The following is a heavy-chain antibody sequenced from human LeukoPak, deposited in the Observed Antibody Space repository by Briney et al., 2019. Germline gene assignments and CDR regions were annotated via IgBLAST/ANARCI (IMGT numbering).Heavy chain of an antibody. CDR2: ISGSGGSA. D-gene: IGHD6-19*01. Sequence: GSLRLSCAASGFTFSSYAMGSGRRAPGKRLGWVSAISGSGGSAYYADSVKGRVTISRDNSKNPMHLQMHSLRDADTARYYCAKGRGKWLVSGGPYGMHLWGPGTTVPVSS. CDR3: AKGRGKWLVSGGPYGMHL. J-gene: IGHJ6*02. V-gene: IGHV3-23*01. CDR1: GFTFSSYA.